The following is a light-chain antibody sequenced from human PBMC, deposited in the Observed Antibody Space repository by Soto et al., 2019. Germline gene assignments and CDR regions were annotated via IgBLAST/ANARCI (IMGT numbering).Light chain of an antibody. CDR2: ANI. CDR1: SSNIGAGYD. CDR3: QSYDSTLSARYV. V-gene: IGLV1-40*01. J-gene: IGLJ1*01. Sequence: QSVLTQPPSVSGAPGQRVTISCTGSSSNIGAGYDVHWYQQRPGAAPKLLISANINRPSGVPDRFSGSNSGTSASLAITGLQADDEGDYYCQSYDSTLSARYVFGPGTKVTVL.